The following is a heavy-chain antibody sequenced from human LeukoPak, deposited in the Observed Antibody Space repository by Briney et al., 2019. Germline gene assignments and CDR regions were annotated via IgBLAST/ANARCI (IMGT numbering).Heavy chain of an antibody. J-gene: IGHJ3*02. V-gene: IGHV4-34*01. CDR3: ARAMDIVVVVAATPRAFDI. Sequence: SETLSLTCAVYGGSFSGYYWSWIRQPPGKGLEWIGEINHSGSTNYNPSLKSGVTISVDTSKNQFSMKLSSVTAADTAVYYCARAMDIVVVVAATPRAFDIWGEGTMVTVSS. D-gene: IGHD2-15*01. CDR2: INHSGST. CDR1: GGSFSGYY.